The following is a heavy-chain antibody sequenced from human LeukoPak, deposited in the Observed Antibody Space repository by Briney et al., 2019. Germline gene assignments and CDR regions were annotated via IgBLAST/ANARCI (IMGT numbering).Heavy chain of an antibody. CDR2: IYYSGST. Sequence: SETLSLTCTVSGGSISSSSYYWGWIRQPPGKGLEWIGSIYYSGSTYYNPSLKSRVTISVDTSKNQFSLKLSSVTAADTAVYYCARGVRHPGPRTNSITIFGVVAFDYWGQGTLVTVSS. J-gene: IGHJ4*02. V-gene: IGHV4-39*01. CDR3: ARGVRHPGPRTNSITIFGVVAFDY. CDR1: GGSISSSSYY. D-gene: IGHD3-3*01.